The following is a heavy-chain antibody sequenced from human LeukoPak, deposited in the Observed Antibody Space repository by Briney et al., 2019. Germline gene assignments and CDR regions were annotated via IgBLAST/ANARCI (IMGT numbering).Heavy chain of an antibody. Sequence: GRSLRLSCAASGFTLSSYAMHWVRQAPGKGLEWVAVISYDGSNKYYADSVKGRFTISRGNSKNTLYLQMNSLRAEDAAVYYCARDIGIAVAAPSYWGQGTLVTVSS. CDR3: ARDIGIAVAAPSY. CDR1: GFTLSSYA. J-gene: IGHJ4*02. D-gene: IGHD6-19*01. CDR2: ISYDGSNK. V-gene: IGHV3-30*04.